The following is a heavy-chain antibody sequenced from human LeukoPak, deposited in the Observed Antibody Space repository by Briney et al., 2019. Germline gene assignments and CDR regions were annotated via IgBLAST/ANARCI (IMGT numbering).Heavy chain of an antibody. D-gene: IGHD5-12*01. CDR3: ARGISGYDNY. CDR1: GYTFTGYY. J-gene: IGHJ4*02. CDR2: MNPNSGNT. V-gene: IGHV1-8*02. Sequence: GASVKVSCKASGYTFTGYYMHWVRQAPGQGPEWMGWMNPNSGNTGYAQKFQGRVTMTRNTSISTAYMELSSLRSEDTAVYYCARGISGYDNYWGQGTLVTVSS.